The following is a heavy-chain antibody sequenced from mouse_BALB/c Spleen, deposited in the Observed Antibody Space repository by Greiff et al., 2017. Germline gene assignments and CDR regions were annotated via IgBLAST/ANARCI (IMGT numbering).Heavy chain of an antibody. D-gene: IGHD2-3*01. V-gene: IGHV5-17*02. CDR3: ARYDGNGAMDY. J-gene: IGHJ4*01. CDR2: ISSGSSTI. CDR1: GFTFSSFG. Sequence: EVKLQESGGGLVQPGGSRKLSCAASGFTFSSFGMHWVRQAPEKGLEWVAYISSGSSTIYYADTVKGRFTISRDNPKNTLFLQMTSLRSEDTAMYYCARYDGNGAMDYWGQGTSVTVSS.